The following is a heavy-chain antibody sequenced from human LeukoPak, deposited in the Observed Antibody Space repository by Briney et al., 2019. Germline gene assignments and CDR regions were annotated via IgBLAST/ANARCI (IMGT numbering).Heavy chain of an antibody. CDR2: IYYSGST. Sequence: SETLSLTCTVSGGSISSSSYYWGWIRQPPGKGLEWIGSIYYSGSTYYNPSLKSRVTISVDTSKNQFSLKLSSVTAADTAVYYCARRPGYCPNGVCYKRNWFDPWGQGTLVTVSS. CDR1: GGSISSSSYY. CDR3: ARRPGYCPNGVCYKRNWFDP. J-gene: IGHJ5*02. D-gene: IGHD2-8*01. V-gene: IGHV4-39*01.